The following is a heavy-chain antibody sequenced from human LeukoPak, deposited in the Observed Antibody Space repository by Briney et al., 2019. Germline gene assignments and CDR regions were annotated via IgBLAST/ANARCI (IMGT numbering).Heavy chain of an antibody. D-gene: IGHD3-3*01. J-gene: IGHJ4*02. CDR1: GGSISSYY. V-gene: IGHV4-59*01. Sequence: SETLSLTCTVSGGSISSYYWSWIRQPPGKGLEWIGYIYYSGSTNYNPSLKSRVTISVDTSKNQFSLKLSSVTAADTAVYYCAGGDWSGYYTFDYWGQGTLVTVSS. CDR2: IYYSGST. CDR3: AGGDWSGYYTFDY.